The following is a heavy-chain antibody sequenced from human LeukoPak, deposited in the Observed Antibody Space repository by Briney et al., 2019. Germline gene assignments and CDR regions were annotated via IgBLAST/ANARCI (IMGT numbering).Heavy chain of an antibody. J-gene: IGHJ6*03. Sequence: SVKVSCKASGGTFNSYAISWVRQAPGQGLEWVAGIMARFGTANYAQEFQGRVTLTTDESASTAYVEVSSLKSEDTAVYYCASGSLGDGYGVGDYYQYMDVWGKGTTVTVSS. CDR3: ASGSLGDGYGVGDYYQYMDV. CDR1: GGTFNSYA. D-gene: IGHD5-24*01. V-gene: IGHV1-69*05. CDR2: IMARFGTA.